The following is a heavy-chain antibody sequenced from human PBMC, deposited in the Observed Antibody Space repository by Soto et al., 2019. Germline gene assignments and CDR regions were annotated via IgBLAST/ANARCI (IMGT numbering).Heavy chain of an antibody. D-gene: IGHD1-26*01. J-gene: IGHJ4*02. V-gene: IGHV4-59*12. Sequence: SETLSLTCTVSGGSISSYYWSWIRQPPGKGLEWIGYIYYSGSTNYNPSVKGRFTISRDNSKNTLNLQMNSLRVEDTAVYYCTRAAIKGELLDYWGQGTQVTVSS. CDR2: IYYSGST. CDR1: GGSISSYY. CDR3: TRAAIKGELLDY.